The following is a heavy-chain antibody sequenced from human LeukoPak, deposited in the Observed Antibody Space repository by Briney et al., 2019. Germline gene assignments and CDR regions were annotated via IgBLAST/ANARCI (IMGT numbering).Heavy chain of an antibody. D-gene: IGHD3-10*02. CDR3: ARRITMSLRSPFDY. CDR2: IYPGDSDT. Sequence: GGSLKISCKGSGYNFTSYWIGGVRQMPGKGLEGMGIIYPGDSDTRYSPSFQGQVTISADKSIITAYLQWSSLKASDTAMYYCARRITMSLRSPFDYWGQGTLVTVSS. J-gene: IGHJ4*02. V-gene: IGHV5-51*01. CDR1: GYNFTSYW.